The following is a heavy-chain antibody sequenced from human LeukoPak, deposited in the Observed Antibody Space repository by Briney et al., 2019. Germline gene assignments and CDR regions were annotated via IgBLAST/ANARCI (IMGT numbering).Heavy chain of an antibody. Sequence: PSETLSLTCTVSGGSISSSSYYWGWIRQPPGKGLEWIGSIYYSGSTNYNPSLKSRVTISVDTSKNQFSLKLSSVTAADTAVYYCARGSGWEETDYWGQGTLVTVSS. D-gene: IGHD6-19*01. CDR2: IYYSGST. CDR3: ARGSGWEETDY. CDR1: GGSISSSSYY. V-gene: IGHV4-39*07. J-gene: IGHJ4*02.